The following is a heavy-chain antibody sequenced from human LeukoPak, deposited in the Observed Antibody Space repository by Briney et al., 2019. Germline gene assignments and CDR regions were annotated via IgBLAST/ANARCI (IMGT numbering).Heavy chain of an antibody. D-gene: IGHD3-10*01. CDR3: ARGRGLTLSYHYFDY. CDR1: GFAFSSYR. CDR2: ISSNGDYI. Sequence: PGGSLRLSCAASGFAFSSYRMNWVRQAPGKGLEWVSSISSNGDYIYYTDSVKGRFTMSRDNAKNSLYLQLSSLRAEDTAVYYCARGRGLTLSYHYFDYWGQGTLVTVSS. V-gene: IGHV3-21*01. J-gene: IGHJ4*02.